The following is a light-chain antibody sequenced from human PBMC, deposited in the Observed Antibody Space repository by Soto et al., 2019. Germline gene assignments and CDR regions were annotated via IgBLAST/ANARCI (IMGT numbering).Light chain of an antibody. CDR1: SSDVGGYKY. CDR2: AVS. J-gene: IGLJ1*01. Sequence: QSVLTQPPSASGSPGQSVTISCTGTSSDVGGYKYVSWYQQYPGKAPKLMIYAVSKRPSGVPDRSSGSKSGNTASLTVSGLQAEDEADYYCSSYTITSTYVFGTGTKVTVL. CDR3: SSYTITSTYV. V-gene: IGLV2-8*01.